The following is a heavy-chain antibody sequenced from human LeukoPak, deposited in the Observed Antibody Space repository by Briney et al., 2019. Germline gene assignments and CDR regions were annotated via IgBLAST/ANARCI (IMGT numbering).Heavy chain of an antibody. D-gene: IGHD4-11*01. V-gene: IGHV1-8*01. J-gene: IGHJ5*02. Sequence: AASVKVSCKASGYTFTSYDINWVRQATGQGLEWMGWMNPNSGNTGYAQKFQGRVTMTRDTSTSTVYMELSSLRSEDTAVYYCAGDGAEVTTSFDWFDPWGQGTLVTVSS. CDR1: GYTFTSYD. CDR3: AGDGAEVTTSFDWFDP. CDR2: MNPNSGNT.